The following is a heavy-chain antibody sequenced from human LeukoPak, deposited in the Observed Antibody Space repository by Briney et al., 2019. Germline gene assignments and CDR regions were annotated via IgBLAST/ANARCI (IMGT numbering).Heavy chain of an antibody. J-gene: IGHJ4*02. CDR1: GYTFTSYG. CDR2: ISAYNGNT. V-gene: IGHV1-18*01. Sequence: ASVKVSCKASGYTFTSYGISWVRQAPGQGLEWMGWISAYNGNTNYAQKLQGRVTMTRDTSISTAYMELSRLRSDDTAVYYCARMLLTVTTLYFDYWGQGTLVTVSS. CDR3: ARMLLTVTTLYFDY. D-gene: IGHD4-17*01.